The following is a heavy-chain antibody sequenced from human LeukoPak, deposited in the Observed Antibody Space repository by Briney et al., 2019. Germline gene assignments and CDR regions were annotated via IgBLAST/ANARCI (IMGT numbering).Heavy chain of an antibody. Sequence: GGSLRLSCAASGFTFSSYSMNWVRQAPGKGLEWVSSISSSSSYIYYADPMKGRFTISRDNAKNSLYLQMNSLRAEDTAVYYCAREGIEARGDAFDIWGQGTMVTVSS. CDR2: ISSSSSYI. CDR1: GFTFSSYS. J-gene: IGHJ3*02. V-gene: IGHV3-21*01. CDR3: AREGIEARGDAFDI.